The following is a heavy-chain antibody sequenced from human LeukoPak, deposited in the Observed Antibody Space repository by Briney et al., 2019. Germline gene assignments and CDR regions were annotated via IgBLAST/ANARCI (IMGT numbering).Heavy chain of an antibody. D-gene: IGHD2-15*01. J-gene: IGHJ4*02. Sequence: PGGSLRLSCAASGFTFSSYSMNWVRQAPGKGLEWVSSISSSSSYIYYADSVKGRFTISRDNAKNSLYLKMNSLRAEDTAVYYCATEPRLGYCSGGSCYSRGGYYLGQGTLVTVSS. V-gene: IGHV3-21*01. CDR1: GFTFSSYS. CDR2: ISSSSSYI. CDR3: ATEPRLGYCSGGSCYSRGGYY.